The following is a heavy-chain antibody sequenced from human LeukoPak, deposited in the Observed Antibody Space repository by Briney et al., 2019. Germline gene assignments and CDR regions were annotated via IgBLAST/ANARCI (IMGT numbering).Heavy chain of an antibody. V-gene: IGHV4-34*01. D-gene: IGHD3-9*01. Sequence: PSETLSLTCAVYGGSFSGYHWSWIRQPPGKGLEWIGEINHSGSTNYNPSLKSRVTISVDTSKNQFSLKLSSVTAADTAVYYCAGRPYYDILTGPDGAFDIWGQGTMVTVSS. CDR2: INHSGST. CDR3: AGRPYYDILTGPDGAFDI. J-gene: IGHJ3*02. CDR1: GGSFSGYH.